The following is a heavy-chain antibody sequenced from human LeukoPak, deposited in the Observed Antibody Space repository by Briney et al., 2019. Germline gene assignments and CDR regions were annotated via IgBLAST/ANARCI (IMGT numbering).Heavy chain of an antibody. CDR1: GYTFSDHY. D-gene: IGHD3-10*01. Sequence: ASVTVSCKASGYTFSDHYIHWVRQAPGQGLEWMAWINPNNGDTNYAQNFQGRVTMTRDTSISTAYMELSRLRSDDTAVYYCARRRGAEYFQHWGQGTLVTVSS. CDR3: ARRRGAEYFQH. CDR2: INPNNGDT. V-gene: IGHV1-2*02. J-gene: IGHJ1*01.